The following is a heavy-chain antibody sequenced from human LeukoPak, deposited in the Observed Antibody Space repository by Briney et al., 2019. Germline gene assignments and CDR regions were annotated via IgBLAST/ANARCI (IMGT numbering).Heavy chain of an antibody. J-gene: IGHJ4*02. V-gene: IGHV3-30*02. CDR2: IQDDGAKT. CDR1: GFTVNTYP. D-gene: IGHD3-22*01. CDR3: ATQTITLVVVISPFDY. Sequence: WGSLRLSCAASGFTVNTYPMHWVRHAPGNGLEGVALIQDDGAKTNYADSVRVRFTISRYNSRSTVYLQMNSLKPDDTAVYYCATQTITLVVVISPFDYWGQGALVTVSS.